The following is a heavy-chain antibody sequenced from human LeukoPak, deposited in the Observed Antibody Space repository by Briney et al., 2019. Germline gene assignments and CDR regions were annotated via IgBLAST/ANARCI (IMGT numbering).Heavy chain of an antibody. Sequence: ASVKVSCKASGYTFTGYYIHWVRQAPGQGLEWMGWMNPNSGNTGHAQKFQGKITMTRNLSIRTAYLELSNLKSEDTAVYYCARGKEGYFDPIVLAYWAQGTLVTVSS. CDR1: GYTFTGYY. D-gene: IGHD3-9*01. V-gene: IGHV1-8*02. CDR2: MNPNSGNT. CDR3: ARGKEGYFDPIVLAY. J-gene: IGHJ4*02.